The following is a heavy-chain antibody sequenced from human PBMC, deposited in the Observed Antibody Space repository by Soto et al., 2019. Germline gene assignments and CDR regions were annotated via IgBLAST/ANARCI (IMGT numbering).Heavy chain of an antibody. D-gene: IGHD3-22*01. CDR1: GFTFSSYA. V-gene: IGHV3-23*01. CDR2: ISGSGGST. CDR3: AKANEYYYDSSGYSDYFDY. J-gene: IGHJ4*02. Sequence: GPLRLSFAASGFTFSSYAMSWVRQAPEKGQEWVSAISGSGGSTYYADSVKGRFTISRDNSKNTLYLQMNSLRAEDTAVYYCAKANEYYYDSSGYSDYFDYWGQRTLVTVSS.